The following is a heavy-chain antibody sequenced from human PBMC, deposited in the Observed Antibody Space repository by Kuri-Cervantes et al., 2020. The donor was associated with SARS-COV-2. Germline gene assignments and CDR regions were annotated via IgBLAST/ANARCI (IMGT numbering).Heavy chain of an antibody. CDR3: AKDIGSSGTYYPDY. Sequence: GESLKISCAASGFTFSNSDMNWVHQAPGKGLEWVAVISYDGSNKYYADSVKGRFTISRDNSKNTLYLQMNSLRTEDTALYYCAKDIGSSGTYYPDYWGQGTLVTVSS. CDR1: GFTFSNSD. V-gene: IGHV3-30*18. CDR2: ISYDGSNK. J-gene: IGHJ4*02. D-gene: IGHD1-26*01.